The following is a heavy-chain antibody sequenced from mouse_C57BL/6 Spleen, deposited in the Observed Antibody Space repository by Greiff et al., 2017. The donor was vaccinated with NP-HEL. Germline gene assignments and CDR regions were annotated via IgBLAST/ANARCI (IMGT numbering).Heavy chain of an antibody. J-gene: IGHJ1*03. CDR1: GFTFSDYY. Sequence: EVKLVESEGGLVQPGSSMKLSCTASGFTFSDYYMAWVRQVPEKGLEWVANINYDGSSTYYLDSLKSRFIISRDNAKNILYLQMSSLKSEDTATYYCARDLRLRYWYFDVWGTGTTVTVSS. CDR3: ARDLRLRYWYFDV. D-gene: IGHD3-2*02. V-gene: IGHV5-16*01. CDR2: INYDGSST.